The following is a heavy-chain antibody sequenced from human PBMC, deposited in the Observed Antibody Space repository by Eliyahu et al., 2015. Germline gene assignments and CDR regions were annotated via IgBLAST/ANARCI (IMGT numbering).Heavy chain of an antibody. CDR3: ARYYYDSSGYLAFDI. D-gene: IGHD3-22*01. CDR1: GGSXSSYX. J-gene: IGHJ3*02. V-gene: IGHV4-59*01. CDR2: IYYXGST. Sequence: QVQLQESGPGLVKPSETLSLTCTVXGGSXSSYXWSWMRQPPGKGLXWXXYIYYXGSTNYNPSLKSRVTISVDTSKNQFSLKLSSVTAADTAVYYCARYYYDSSGYLAFDIWGQGTMVTVSS.